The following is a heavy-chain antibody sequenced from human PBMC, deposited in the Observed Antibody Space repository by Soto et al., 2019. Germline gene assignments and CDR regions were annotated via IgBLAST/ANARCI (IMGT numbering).Heavy chain of an antibody. V-gene: IGHV3-48*03. CDR2: ISSSGSTI. J-gene: IGHJ4*02. CDR1: GFTFSSYE. D-gene: IGHD2-15*01. CDR3: ARESGCSGGSYYSGVDY. Sequence: EVQLVESGGGLVQPGGSLRLSCAASGFTFSSYEMNWVRQAPGKGLEWVSYISSSGSTIYYADSVKGRFTISRDNAKNSLYLQMNSLRAEDTAVYYCARESGCSGGSYYSGVDYWGQGTLVTVSS.